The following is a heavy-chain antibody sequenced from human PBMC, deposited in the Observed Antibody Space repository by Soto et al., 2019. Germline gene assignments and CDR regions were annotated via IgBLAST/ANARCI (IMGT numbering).Heavy chain of an antibody. CDR1: GFTVSSKY. CDR3: AKDYSPVVVVAATTH. CDR2: IQSGGTT. D-gene: IGHD2-15*01. V-gene: IGHV3-53*01. J-gene: IGHJ4*02. Sequence: GGSLRLSCAASGFTVSSKYMTWVRQAPGKGLEWVSLIQSGGTTYYADSVKGRFTISRDNSKNTLYLQMNSLRAEDTAVYYCAKDYSPVVVVAATTHWGQGTLVTVSS.